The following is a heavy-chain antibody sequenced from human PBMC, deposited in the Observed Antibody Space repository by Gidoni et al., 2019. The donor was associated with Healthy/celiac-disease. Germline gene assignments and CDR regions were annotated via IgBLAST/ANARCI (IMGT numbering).Heavy chain of an antibody. CDR3: ARGSDGPRLYY. Sequence: QGQLQQWGAGLLKPSETLSLTCAVYGGSFSGYYWSWIRQPPGKGLEWIGEINHSGSTNYNPALKIRVTISVDTSKNQFSLKLSSVTAADTAVYYCARGSDGPRLYYWGQGTLVTVSS. V-gene: IGHV4-34*01. D-gene: IGHD2-8*01. CDR2: INHSGST. CDR1: GGSFSGYY. J-gene: IGHJ4*02.